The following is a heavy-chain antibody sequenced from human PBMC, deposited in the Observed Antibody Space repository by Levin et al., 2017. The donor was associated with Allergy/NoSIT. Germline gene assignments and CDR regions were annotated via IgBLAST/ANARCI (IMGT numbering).Heavy chain of an antibody. CDR3: AADQGYYGSGETSPFDY. Sequence: ASVKVSCKASGFTFTSSAVQWVRQARGQRLEWIGWIVVGSGNTNYAQKFQERVTITRDMSTSTAYMELSSLRSEDTAVYYCAADQGYYGSGETSPFDYWGQGTLVTVSS. J-gene: IGHJ4*02. D-gene: IGHD3-10*01. CDR2: IVVGSGNT. V-gene: IGHV1-58*01. CDR1: GFTFTSSA.